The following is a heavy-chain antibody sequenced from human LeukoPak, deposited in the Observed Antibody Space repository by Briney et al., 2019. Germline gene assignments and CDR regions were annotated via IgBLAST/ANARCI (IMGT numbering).Heavy chain of an antibody. Sequence: SETLSLTCTVSGGSISSYYWSWIRQPPGKGLEWIGYIYYSGSTNYNPSLKSRVTISVDTSKNQFSLKLSSVTAADTAVYYCARDRQDDSSGLDYWGQGTLVTVSS. CDR3: ARDRQDDSSGLDY. V-gene: IGHV4-59*12. CDR1: GGSISSYY. D-gene: IGHD3-22*01. J-gene: IGHJ4*02. CDR2: IYYSGST.